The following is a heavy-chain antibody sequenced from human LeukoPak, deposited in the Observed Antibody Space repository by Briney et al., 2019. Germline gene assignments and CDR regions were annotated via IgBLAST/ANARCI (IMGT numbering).Heavy chain of an antibody. D-gene: IGHD3-22*01. Sequence: ASVKVSCKASGFTFTTYGITWVRQAPGQGLEWMGWMNPNSGNIGYAQKFQGRVTMTRNTSISTAYMELSSLRSEDTAVYYCARGSKTGVITMIVVVITGKHAFDIWGQGTMVTVSS. CDR1: GFTFTTYG. CDR2: MNPNSGNI. V-gene: IGHV1-8*01. CDR3: ARGSKTGVITMIVVVITGKHAFDI. J-gene: IGHJ3*02.